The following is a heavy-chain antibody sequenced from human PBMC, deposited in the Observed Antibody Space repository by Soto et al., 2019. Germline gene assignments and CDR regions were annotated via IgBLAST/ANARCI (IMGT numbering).Heavy chain of an antibody. CDR2: INHAEST. V-gene: IGHV4-59*01. D-gene: IGHD3-10*01. CDR3: ARFRRNYFDS. J-gene: IGHJ4*02. CDR1: GDSIIGFY. Sequence: SETLSLTCTVSGDSIIGFYWGWIRQPPGKGLEWIGYINHAESTYYSPSLQSRVTISLDSSKTQFSLILTSVTAADTAVYFCARFRRNYFDSWGQGTLVTVSS.